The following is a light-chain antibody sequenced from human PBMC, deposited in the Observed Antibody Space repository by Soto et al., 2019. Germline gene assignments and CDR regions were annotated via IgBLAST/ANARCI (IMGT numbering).Light chain of an antibody. CDR1: QSVSSCY. CDR2: GAS. CDR3: QQYGSSPKT. V-gene: IGKV3-20*01. J-gene: IGKJ1*01. Sequence: EIVLTQSPGTLSLSPGERATLSCRASQSVSSCYLAWYQQKPGQAPRLLIYGASSRATGIPDRFSGSGSGTDFTLTISRLEPEDFAMYYCQQYGSSPKTFGQGTKVDIK.